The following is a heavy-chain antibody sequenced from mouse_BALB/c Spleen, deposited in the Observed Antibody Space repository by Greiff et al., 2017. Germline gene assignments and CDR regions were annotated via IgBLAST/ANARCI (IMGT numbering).Heavy chain of an antibody. CDR2: INPSNGRT. J-gene: IGHJ2*01. Sequence: VQLQQPGAELVKPGASVKLSCKASGYTFTSYWMHWVKQRPGQGLEWIGEINPSNGRTNYNEKFKSKATLTVDKSSSTAYMQLSSLTSEDSAVYYCARRGYGSLFDYWGQGTTLTVSS. CDR1: GYTFTSYW. D-gene: IGHD2-10*02. V-gene: IGHV1S81*02. CDR3: ARRGYGSLFDY.